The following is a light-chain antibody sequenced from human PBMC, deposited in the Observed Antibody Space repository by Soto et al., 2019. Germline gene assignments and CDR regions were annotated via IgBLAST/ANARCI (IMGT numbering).Light chain of an antibody. Sequence: IVLTQSEATRAVSPEKIDTLACRTSQSVSSSYLAWYQQKPGQAPRLLIHDASIRDTGISDRFTGSGSGTDFTLTISSLDPEDFAVYYCEQYGSSPGTFGRGTKVDIK. CDR3: EQYGSSPGT. V-gene: IGKV3-20*01. CDR2: DAS. CDR1: QSVSSSY. J-gene: IGKJ1*01.